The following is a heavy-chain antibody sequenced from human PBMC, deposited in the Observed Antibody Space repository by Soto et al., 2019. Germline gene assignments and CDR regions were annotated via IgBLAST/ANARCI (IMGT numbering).Heavy chain of an antibody. V-gene: IGHV4-34*01. Sequence: SETLSLTCSVSGESFSDFYWTWIRQSPEKGLEWIGEINLNGYTKYSPSLQSRVTLGVDTSTNQFSLRLTSVTAADTAVYYCARRYNWNDYYFDPWGQGTLVTVSS. CDR3: ARRYNWNDYYFDP. J-gene: IGHJ5*02. D-gene: IGHD1-20*01. CDR2: INLNGYT. CDR1: GESFSDFY.